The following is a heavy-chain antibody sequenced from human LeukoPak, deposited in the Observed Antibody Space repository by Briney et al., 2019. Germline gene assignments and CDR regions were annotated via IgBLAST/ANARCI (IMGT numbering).Heavy chain of an antibody. D-gene: IGHD6-19*01. CDR3: ARSRYSSLFDY. CDR1: GFPFSSYG. CDR2: IWYDGSNK. V-gene: IGHV3-33*01. J-gene: IGHJ4*02. Sequence: GGSLRLSCAASGFPFSSYGLHWVRQAPAKGLAWVAVIWYDGSNKYYAASVKVRFTISRDNSKNTLYLQMSSLRAEDTAVYYCARSRYSSLFDYWGQGTLVTVSS.